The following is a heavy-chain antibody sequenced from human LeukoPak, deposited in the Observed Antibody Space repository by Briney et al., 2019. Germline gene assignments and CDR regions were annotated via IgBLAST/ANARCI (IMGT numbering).Heavy chain of an antibody. J-gene: IGHJ4*02. Sequence: GASVKVSCKASGYTFTGYYMHWVRQAPGQGLEWMGWINPNSGGTNYAQKFQGRVTMARDTSISTAYMELSRLRSDDTAVYYCARDVLLWFGELLPYYFDYWGQGTLVTVSS. D-gene: IGHD3-10*01. CDR2: INPNSGGT. V-gene: IGHV1-2*02. CDR3: ARDVLLWFGELLPYYFDY. CDR1: GYTFTGYY.